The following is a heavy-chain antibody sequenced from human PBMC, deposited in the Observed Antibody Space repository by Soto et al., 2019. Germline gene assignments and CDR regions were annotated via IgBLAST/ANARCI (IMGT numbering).Heavy chain of an antibody. CDR3: ARDLDEGDYYDSSVARKDY. J-gene: IGHJ4*02. D-gene: IGHD3-22*01. V-gene: IGHV1-18*01. CDR1: GYTFTSYG. CDR2: ISAYNGNT. Sequence: QVQLVQSGAGVKKPGASVKVSCKASGYTFTSYGTSWVRQAPGQGLEWMGWISAYNGNTNYAQKLQGRVTMTTDTSTSTAYMELRSLRSDDTAVYYCARDLDEGDYYDSSVARKDYWGQGTLVTVSS.